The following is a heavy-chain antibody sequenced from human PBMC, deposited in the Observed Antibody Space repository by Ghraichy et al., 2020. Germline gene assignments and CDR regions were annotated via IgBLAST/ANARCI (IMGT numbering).Heavy chain of an antibody. CDR3: AKDPRYCSSTSCPNSYYYYGMDV. J-gene: IGHJ6*02. V-gene: IGHV3-30*18. CDR2: ISYDGSNK. CDR1: GFTFSNYG. Sequence: GSLRLSCAASGFTFSNYGMHWVRQAPGKGLEWVAIISYDGSNKFYADSVKGRFTISRDNSKNTLYLQMNSLRAEDTAVYYCAKDPRYCSSTSCPNSYYYYGMDVWGQGTTVTVSS. D-gene: IGHD2-2*01.